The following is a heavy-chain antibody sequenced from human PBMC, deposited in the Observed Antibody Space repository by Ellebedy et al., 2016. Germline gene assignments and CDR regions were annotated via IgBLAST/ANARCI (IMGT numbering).Heavy chain of an antibody. D-gene: IGHD2-2*01. J-gene: IGHJ6*02. V-gene: IGHV1-69*04. CDR3: AREGGGDIVVVPADMPRSERYYYYGMDV. CDR2: IIPILGIA. CDR1: GGTFSSYA. Sequence: ASVKVSCKASGGTFSSYAISWVRQAPGQGLEWMGRIIPILGIANYAQKFQGRVTITADKSTSTAYMELSSLRSEDTAVYYCAREGGGDIVVVPADMPRSERYYYYGMDVWGQGTTVTVSS.